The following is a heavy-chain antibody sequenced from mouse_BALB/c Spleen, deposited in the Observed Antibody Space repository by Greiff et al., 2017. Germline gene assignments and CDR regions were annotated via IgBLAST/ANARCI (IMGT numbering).Heavy chain of an antibody. V-gene: IGHV5-4*02. CDR1: GFTFSDYY. CDR3: ARGQLGYYFDY. J-gene: IGHJ2*01. Sequence: EVKLMESGGGLVKPGGSLKLSCAASGFTFSDYYMYWVRQTPEKRLEWVATISDGGSYTYYPDSVKGRFTISRDNAKNNLYLQMSSLKSEDTAMYYCARGQLGYYFDYWGQGTTLTVSS. CDR2: ISDGGSYT. D-gene: IGHD4-1*02.